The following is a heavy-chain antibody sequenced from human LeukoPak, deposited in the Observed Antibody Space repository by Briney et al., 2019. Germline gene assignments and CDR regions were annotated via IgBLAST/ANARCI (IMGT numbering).Heavy chain of an antibody. CDR3: ARHGIIMTTHYYMDV. D-gene: IGHD4-11*01. Sequence: SETLSLTCAVYGGSFSDYSWSWLRQPPGKGLEWIGEISHSGSTNYNPSLKSRVTISVDTSKNQFSLKLNTVTAADTAVYYCARHGIIMTTHYYMDVWGKGTTVTISS. CDR1: GGSFSDYS. J-gene: IGHJ6*03. CDR2: ISHSGST. V-gene: IGHV4-34*01.